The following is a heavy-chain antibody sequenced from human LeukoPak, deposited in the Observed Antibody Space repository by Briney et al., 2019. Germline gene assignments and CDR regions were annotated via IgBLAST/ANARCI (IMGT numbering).Heavy chain of an antibody. V-gene: IGHV4-59*01. D-gene: IGHD6-19*01. CDR2: FVSTAT. J-gene: IGHJ4*02. CDR3: ARDTTVASGMQY. Sequence: SEALSLTCTVSGGSISTFSWSWVRQTPDKGLEWIGSFVSTATKYNPSLESRVAISVDTSKNQFSLRLNSLTTADTASYYCARDTTVASGMQYWGPGTLVTVSS. CDR1: GGSISTFS.